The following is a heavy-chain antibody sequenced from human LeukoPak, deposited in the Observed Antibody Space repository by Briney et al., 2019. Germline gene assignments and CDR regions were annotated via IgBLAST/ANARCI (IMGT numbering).Heavy chain of an antibody. CDR1: GGTFSSYA. CDR3: ARRGGSLDAFDI. V-gene: IGHV1-69*04. D-gene: IGHD1-26*01. Sequence: SVKVSCKASGGTFSSYAISWVRQAPGQGLEWMGRIIPILGIANYAQKFQGRVTITADKSTSTAYMELSSLRSEDTAVYYCARRGGSLDAFDIWGQGTMVTVSS. J-gene: IGHJ3*02. CDR2: IIPILGIA.